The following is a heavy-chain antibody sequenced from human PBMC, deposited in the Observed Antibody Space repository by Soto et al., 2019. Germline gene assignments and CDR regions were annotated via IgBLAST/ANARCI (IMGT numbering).Heavy chain of an antibody. Sequence: SETLSLTCTVSGGSFKSGSYSWSWIRQPPGKGLEWLGYVYHTGRTSYNPSLKSRVSISMDTSQNQFSLNLDSVTAADTAVYFCARDFAYFDSWGQGTLVTVSS. CDR3: ARDFAYFDS. CDR2: VYHTGRT. V-gene: IGHV4-61*01. D-gene: IGHD3-3*01. CDR1: GGSFKSGSYS. J-gene: IGHJ4*02.